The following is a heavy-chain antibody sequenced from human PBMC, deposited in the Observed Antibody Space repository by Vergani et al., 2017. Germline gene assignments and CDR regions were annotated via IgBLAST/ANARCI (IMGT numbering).Heavy chain of an antibody. CDR2: IKKDGREK. CDR3: ARGEYYDSSGYYYIFDY. Sequence: EVQLVESGGGLVQPGGSLRLSCAASGFTFVSYWMSWVRQAPGKGREWVANIKKDGREKYYVDSVTGRFTISRDNAKNSLYLQMNSLRAEDTAVYYCARGEYYDSSGYYYIFDYWGQGTLVTVSS. D-gene: IGHD3-22*01. CDR1: GFTFVSYW. J-gene: IGHJ4*02. V-gene: IGHV3-7*03.